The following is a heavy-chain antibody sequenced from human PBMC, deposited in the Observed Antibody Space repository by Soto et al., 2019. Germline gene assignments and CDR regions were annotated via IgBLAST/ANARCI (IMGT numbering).Heavy chain of an antibody. V-gene: IGHV1-2*04. D-gene: IGHD5-18*01. J-gene: IGHJ6*02. CDR1: GYTFTGYY. Sequence: ASVKVSCKASGYTFTGYYIHWVRQAPGQGLEWMGWINPNSGATNYAQQFQGWVTMTRDTSITTAYMELSRLGADDTAVYYCARDFSWIQPFYSYFYFGMDVWGQGTTVTV. CDR3: ARDFSWIQPFYSYFYFGMDV. CDR2: INPNSGAT.